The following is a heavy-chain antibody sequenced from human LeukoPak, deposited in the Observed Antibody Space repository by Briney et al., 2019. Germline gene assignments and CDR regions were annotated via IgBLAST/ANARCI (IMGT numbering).Heavy chain of an antibody. J-gene: IGHJ6*03. Sequence: GASVKVSCKASGYTFTSYYMHWVRQPPGQGLEWMGIINSSGGSTSYAQKFQGRVTMTRDTSTSTVYMELSSLRSEDTAVYYCARDSVGYGYMDVWGKGTTVTVSS. CDR3: ARDSVGYGYMDV. CDR2: INSSGGST. CDR1: GYTFTSYY. V-gene: IGHV1-46*01. D-gene: IGHD2-8*02.